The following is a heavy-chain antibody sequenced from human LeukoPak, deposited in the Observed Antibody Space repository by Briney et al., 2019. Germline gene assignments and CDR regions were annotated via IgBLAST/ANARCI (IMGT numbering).Heavy chain of an antibody. J-gene: IGHJ4*02. Sequence: GASVKLSCKASGYTFTSYSIHWVRQAPGQRLEWMGWINAGNGDTKYSQKFQGRVTITRDTSASTAYMELSSLRSEDTAVYYCARSRSCDYWGQGTLVTVSS. V-gene: IGHV1-3*01. CDR2: INAGNGDT. CDR1: GYTFTSYS. CDR3: ARSRSCDY.